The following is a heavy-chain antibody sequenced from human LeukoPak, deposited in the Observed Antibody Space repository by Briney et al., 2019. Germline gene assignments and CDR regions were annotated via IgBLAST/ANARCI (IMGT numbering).Heavy chain of an antibody. Sequence: ASVKVSCKASGYTFTGYYMHWVRQAPGQGLEWMGWINPNSGGTNYAQKFQGRVTMTRDTSISTAYMELSRLRSDDTAVYYCASGSAYCGGDCYPPYDAFDIWGQGTMVTVSS. CDR2: INPNSGGT. CDR1: GYTFTGYY. V-gene: IGHV1-2*02. D-gene: IGHD2-21*02. J-gene: IGHJ3*02. CDR3: ASGSAYCGGDCYPPYDAFDI.